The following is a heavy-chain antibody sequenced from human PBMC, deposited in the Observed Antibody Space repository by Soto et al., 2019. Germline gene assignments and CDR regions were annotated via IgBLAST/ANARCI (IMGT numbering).Heavy chain of an antibody. CDR2: IKQDGSEK. V-gene: IGHV3-7*01. D-gene: IGHD6-19*01. CDR1: GFTFNSFW. Sequence: GGSLRLSCAASGFTFNSFWMSWVRQAPGKGLEWVANIKQDGSEKYYVDSVKGRFTISRDNAKNSVHLQMNSLRVEDTAVYYCPREVDGNNSGSWGQGTLVTVYS. J-gene: IGHJ5*02. CDR3: PREVDGNNSGS.